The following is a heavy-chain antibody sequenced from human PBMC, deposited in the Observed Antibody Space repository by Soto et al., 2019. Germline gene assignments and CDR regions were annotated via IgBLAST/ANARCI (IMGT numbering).Heavy chain of an antibody. CDR3: ATVFFSAVAGTVAGYYYYGMDV. Sequence: ASVKVSCKVSGYTLTELSMHWVRQAPGKGLEWMGGFDPEDGETIYAQKFQGRVTMTEDTSTDTAYMELSSLRSEDTAVYCCATVFFSAVAGTVAGYYYYGMDVWGQGTTVTVSS. CDR2: FDPEDGET. J-gene: IGHJ6*02. CDR1: GYTLTELS. V-gene: IGHV1-24*01. D-gene: IGHD6-19*01.